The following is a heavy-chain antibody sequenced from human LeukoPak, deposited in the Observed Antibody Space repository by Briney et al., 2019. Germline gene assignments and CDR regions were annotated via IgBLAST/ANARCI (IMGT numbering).Heavy chain of an antibody. Sequence: SETLFLICTVSGGSISSGGYYWSWIRQPPGKGLEWIGYIYHSGSTYYNPSLKSRVTISVDRSKNQFSLKLSSVTAADTAVYYCARVRASSSWIDYWGQGTLVTVSS. V-gene: IGHV4-30-2*01. CDR2: IYHSGST. D-gene: IGHD6-13*01. CDR1: GGSISSGGYY. CDR3: ARVRASSSWIDY. J-gene: IGHJ4*02.